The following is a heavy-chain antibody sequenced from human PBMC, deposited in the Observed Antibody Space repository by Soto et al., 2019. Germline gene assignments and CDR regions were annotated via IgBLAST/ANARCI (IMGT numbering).Heavy chain of an antibody. Sequence: SVKVSCKASGGTFSSYAISWVRQAPGQGLEWMGGIIPIFGTANYAQKFQGRVTITADESTSTAYMELSSLRSEDTAVYYCARSRRYNWNGYYYRMDVWGQGTTVTVSS. CDR3: ARSRRYNWNGYYYRMDV. J-gene: IGHJ6*02. CDR2: IIPIFGTA. D-gene: IGHD1-20*01. V-gene: IGHV1-69*13. CDR1: GGTFSSYA.